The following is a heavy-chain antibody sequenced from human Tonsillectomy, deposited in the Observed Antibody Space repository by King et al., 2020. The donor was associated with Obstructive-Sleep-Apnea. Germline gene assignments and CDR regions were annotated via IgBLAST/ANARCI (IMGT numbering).Heavy chain of an antibody. D-gene: IGHD3-10*01. CDR3: VRGASGFDY. Sequence: VQLVESGEGLVQPGESLRLSCAASGFTFSYFWMHWVRQTPGKGLVWVSRIDNDGSSATYADSVKGRFIISRDNAKNTLSLLMSSLRPEDTALYYCVRGASGFDYWGQGTLVTVSS. CDR1: GFTFSYFW. V-gene: IGHV3-74*01. J-gene: IGHJ4*02. CDR2: IDNDGSSA.